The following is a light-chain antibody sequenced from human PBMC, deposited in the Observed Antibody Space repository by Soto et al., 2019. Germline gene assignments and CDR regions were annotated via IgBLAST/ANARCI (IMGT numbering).Light chain of an antibody. J-gene: IGLJ3*02. CDR1: SSDVGGYDF. V-gene: IGLV2-14*01. CDR3: SSYISMIVRV. Sequence: QSALTQPASVSGSPGQSITISCTGTSSDVGGYDFVSWYQHHPGKAPRLIIYQVSNRPSGVSNRFSGSKSGNTASLTISGLQPEDEADYYCSSYISMIVRVFGGGTKLRP. CDR2: QVS.